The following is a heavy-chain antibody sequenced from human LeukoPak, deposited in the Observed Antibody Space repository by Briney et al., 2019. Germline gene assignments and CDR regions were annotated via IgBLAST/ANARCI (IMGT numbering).Heavy chain of an antibody. V-gene: IGHV3-15*01. J-gene: IGHJ4*02. CDR3: TTASSSWYSRDY. CDR1: GFTFSNAW. CDR2: IKSKTDGGTT. D-gene: IGHD6-13*01. Sequence: GGSLRLSCAASGFTFSNAWMSWVRQAPGKGLEWVGRIKSKTDGGTTDYAAPVKGRFTISRDDSKSTLYLQMNSLKTEDTAVYYCTTASSSWYSRDYWGQGTLVTVSS.